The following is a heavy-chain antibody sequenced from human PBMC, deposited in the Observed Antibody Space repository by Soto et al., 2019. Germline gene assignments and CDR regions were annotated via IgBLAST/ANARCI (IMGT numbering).Heavy chain of an antibody. CDR1: EFNFSSCA. CDR3: AAELGNSGYDGHDY. D-gene: IGHD5-12*01. Sequence: GGPLRLSCAASEFNFSSCAMHWVRQAPGKGLEWVAVILYDGSNKYYADSVQGRFTISRDNSKNTLYMQMNSLRAEDTAVYYCAAELGNSGYDGHDYWGQGTLVTVSS. V-gene: IGHV3-30-3*01. J-gene: IGHJ4*02. CDR2: ILYDGSNK.